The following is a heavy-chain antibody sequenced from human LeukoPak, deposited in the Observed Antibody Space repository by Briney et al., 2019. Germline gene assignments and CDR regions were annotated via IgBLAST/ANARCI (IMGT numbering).Heavy chain of an antibody. CDR2: ISSSSTYM. CDR3: AKSPGGYSGPFGD. J-gene: IGHJ4*02. D-gene: IGHD5-12*01. Sequence: GGSLRLSCAASGFTFSSYRMNWVRQAPGKGLEWVSSISSSSTYMYYADSVKGRFTISRDNAKNSLYLQMNSLRVEDTAVYYCAKSPGGYSGPFGDWGQGTLVTVSS. V-gene: IGHV3-21*01. CDR1: GFTFSSYR.